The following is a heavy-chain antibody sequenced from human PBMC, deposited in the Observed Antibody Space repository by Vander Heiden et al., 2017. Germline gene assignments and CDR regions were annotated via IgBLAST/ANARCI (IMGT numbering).Heavy chain of an antibody. J-gene: IGHJ6*02. CDR2: IWYDGSNK. CDR1: GFTFSSYG. V-gene: IGHV3-33*01. Sequence: QVQLVESGGGVVQPGRSLRLSCAASGFTFSSYGMHWVRQAPGKGLEWVAVIWYDGSNKYYADSVKGRVTISRDNSKNTLYRQMNSLRAEETAVYYCAREGSSASAEYYYYGMDVWGQGTTVTVSS. CDR3: AREGSSASAEYYYYGMDV. D-gene: IGHD6-6*01.